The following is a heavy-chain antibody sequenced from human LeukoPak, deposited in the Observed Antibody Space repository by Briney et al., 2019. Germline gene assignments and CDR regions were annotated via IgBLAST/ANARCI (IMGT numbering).Heavy chain of an antibody. D-gene: IGHD2-2*02. CDR1: GYTFTGYY. CDR3: ARAADDVVVPAAISLGY. Sequence: GASVKVSCKASGYTFTGYYMHWVRQAPGQGLEWMGWINPNSGGTNYAQKFQGRVTMTRDTSISTAYMELSRLRSDDTAVYYCARAADDVVVPAAISLGYWGQGTLVTVS. V-gene: IGHV1-2*02. J-gene: IGHJ4*02. CDR2: INPNSGGT.